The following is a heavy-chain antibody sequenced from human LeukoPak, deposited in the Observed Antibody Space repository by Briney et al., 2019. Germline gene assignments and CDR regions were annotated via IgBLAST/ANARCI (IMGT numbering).Heavy chain of an antibody. CDR1: GFTISSYA. J-gene: IGHJ4*02. V-gene: IGHV3-23*01. D-gene: IGHD2-2*01. CDR2: ITSSGGNT. CDR3: ARKYCSTTSCLFDN. Sequence: PGGSLRLSCAASGFTISSYAMSWVRQAPGKGLEWVSGITSSGGNTYYSDSVKGRFTISRDNAKNSLYLQMNSLRAEDTAVYYCARKYCSTTSCLFDNWGQGTLVTVSS.